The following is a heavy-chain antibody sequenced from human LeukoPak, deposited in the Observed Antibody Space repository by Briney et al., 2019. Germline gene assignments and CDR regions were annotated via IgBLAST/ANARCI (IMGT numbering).Heavy chain of an antibody. CDR3: AGGEDYGSGSYYNKPPDY. V-gene: IGHV4-59*01. Sequence: SETLSLTCTVSGGSISSYYWSWIRQPPGKGLEWIGYIYYSGSTNYNPSLKSRVTISVDTSKNQFFLKLSSVTAADTAVYYCAGGEDYGSGSYYNKPPDYWGQGTLVTVSS. J-gene: IGHJ4*02. D-gene: IGHD3-10*01. CDR1: GGSISSYY. CDR2: IYYSGST.